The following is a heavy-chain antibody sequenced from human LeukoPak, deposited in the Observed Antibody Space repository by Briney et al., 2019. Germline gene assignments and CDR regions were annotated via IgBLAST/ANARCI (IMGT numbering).Heavy chain of an antibody. Sequence: GGSLRLSCAASGFTFSSYAMTWVRQAPGKGLEWVSAISGSGSVTYYADSVKGRFTISRDNSKNTLYLQMNSLRAENTAVYYCAKRSSSSYYDYFGMDVWGQGTTVTVSS. CDR2: ISGSGSVT. V-gene: IGHV3-23*01. CDR3: AKRSSSSYYDYFGMDV. CDR1: GFTFSSYA. D-gene: IGHD6-6*01. J-gene: IGHJ6*02.